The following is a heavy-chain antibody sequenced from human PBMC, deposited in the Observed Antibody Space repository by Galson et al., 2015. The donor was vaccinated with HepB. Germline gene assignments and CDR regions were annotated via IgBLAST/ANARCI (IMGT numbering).Heavy chain of an antibody. V-gene: IGHV3-30-3*01. J-gene: IGHJ4*02. Sequence: SLRLSCAASGFTFSSYAMHWVRQAPGKGLEWVAVISYDGSNKYYADSVKGRFTISRDNSKNTLYLQMNSLRAEDTAVYYCAKGGERITMIVVVIGGFDYWGQGTLVTVSS. D-gene: IGHD3-22*01. CDR3: AKGGERITMIVVVIGGFDY. CDR1: GFTFSSYA. CDR2: ISYDGSNK.